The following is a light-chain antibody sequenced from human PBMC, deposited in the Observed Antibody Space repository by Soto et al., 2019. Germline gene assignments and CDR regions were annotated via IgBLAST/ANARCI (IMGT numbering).Light chain of an antibody. CDR3: QQLNSYPLT. V-gene: IGKV1-9*01. CDR1: QSIRSY. CDR2: AAS. Sequence: DIQLTQSPSSLSASVGDRVTITCRASQSIRSYLNWYQQKPGKAPKLLIYAASSLQSGVPSRFSGSGSGTDFTLAISSLQPEDFATYFCQQLNSYPLTFGQGTRLEIK. J-gene: IGKJ5*01.